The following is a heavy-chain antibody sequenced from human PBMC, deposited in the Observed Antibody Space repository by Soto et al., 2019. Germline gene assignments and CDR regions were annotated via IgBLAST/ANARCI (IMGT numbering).Heavy chain of an antibody. CDR2: IIPILGIA. V-gene: IGHV1-69*02. CDR1: GGTFSSYT. Sequence: QVQLVQSGAEVKKPGSSVKVSCKASGGTFSSYTISWVRQAPGQGLEWMGRIIPILGIANYAQKFQGRVTITVDKSTSTAYMELSSLRSEDTAVYYCARSRLSRKLVDDKGFDYWGQGTLVTVSS. J-gene: IGHJ4*02. CDR3: ARSRLSRKLVDDKGFDY. D-gene: IGHD3-16*02.